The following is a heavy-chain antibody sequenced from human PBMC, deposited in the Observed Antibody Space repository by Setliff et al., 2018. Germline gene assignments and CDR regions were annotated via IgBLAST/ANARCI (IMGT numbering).Heavy chain of an antibody. CDR3: AGSLVGATYSVYFDY. V-gene: IGHV5-51*01. D-gene: IGHD1-26*01. J-gene: IGHJ4*02. Sequence: GESLKISCKGSGYSFSNFWIGWVRQMPGKGLEWMGIIYPGDSHTRYSPSFQGQVTMSADKSINTAYLQWGNLKASDTAIYYCAGSLVGATYSVYFDYWGQGALVTVSS. CDR1: GYSFSNFW. CDR2: IYPGDSHT.